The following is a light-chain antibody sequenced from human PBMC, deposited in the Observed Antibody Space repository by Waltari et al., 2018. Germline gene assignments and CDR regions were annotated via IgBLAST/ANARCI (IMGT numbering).Light chain of an antibody. J-gene: IGLJ2*01. Sequence: SFELTQPPSVSVSPGQTARITCSGDVFPKQYAHWYQQRPGQAPLLIIYKDTERPSGIPERFSGSSSGTTVTLTISGVLAEDEADYHCQSADSSGAYVVFGGGTKLTVL. CDR2: KDT. V-gene: IGLV3-25*03. CDR3: QSADSSGAYVV. CDR1: VFPKQY.